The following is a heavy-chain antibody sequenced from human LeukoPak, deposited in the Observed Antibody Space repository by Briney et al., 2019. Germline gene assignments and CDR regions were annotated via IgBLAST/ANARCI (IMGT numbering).Heavy chain of an antibody. CDR2: INHSGRT. J-gene: IGHJ4*02. Sequence: SETLSLTCAVYGGSFSSYYWTWIRQPPGKGLEWIGEINHSGRTNYNPSLKTRVTISVDTSKNQFSLKLSSVTAADTAVYYCVRGQFQRDSWGQGTLVTVSS. V-gene: IGHV4-34*01. CDR1: GGSFSSYY. CDR3: VRGQFQRDS.